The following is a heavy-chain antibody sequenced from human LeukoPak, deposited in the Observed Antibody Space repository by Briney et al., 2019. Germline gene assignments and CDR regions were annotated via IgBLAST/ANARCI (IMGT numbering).Heavy chain of an antibody. D-gene: IGHD6-13*01. V-gene: IGHV3-21*01. J-gene: IGHJ5*02. CDR2: ISSSSSYI. CDR3: ARDPHSSSWLANWFDP. Sequence: GGSLRLSCAASGFAFSTFTMDWVRQAPGQGLEWVSSISSSSSYIYYADSVKGRFTISRDNAKNSLYLQVNSLRAEDTAVYYCARDPHSSSWLANWFDPWGQGTLVTVSS. CDR1: GFAFSTFT.